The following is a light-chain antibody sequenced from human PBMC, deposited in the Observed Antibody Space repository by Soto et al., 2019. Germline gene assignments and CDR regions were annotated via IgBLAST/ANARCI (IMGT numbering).Light chain of an antibody. Sequence: DIQMTQSPSTLSASVGDRVTVTCRASQSINGWLAWYQQKPGKAPKLLIYAASRLESGVPSRFSGSRSGTDFTLTISSLQPEDFATYYCQQSYSRMTFGQGTKVDIK. J-gene: IGKJ1*01. CDR2: AAS. V-gene: IGKV1-5*01. CDR1: QSINGW. CDR3: QQSYSRMT.